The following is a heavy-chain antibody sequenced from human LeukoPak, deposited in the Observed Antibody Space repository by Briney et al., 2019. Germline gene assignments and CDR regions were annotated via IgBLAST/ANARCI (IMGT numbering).Heavy chain of an antibody. D-gene: IGHD5-18*01. Sequence: PSETLSLTCAVYGGSFSGYYWSWIRQPPGKGLEWIGEINHSGSTNYNPSLKSRVTISVDTSKNQFSLKLSSVTAADTAVYYCARVDTAMVSESLRYYYGMDVWGQGTTVTVSS. CDR1: GGSFSGYY. CDR3: ARVDTAMVSESLRYYYGMDV. CDR2: INHSGST. V-gene: IGHV4-34*01. J-gene: IGHJ6*02.